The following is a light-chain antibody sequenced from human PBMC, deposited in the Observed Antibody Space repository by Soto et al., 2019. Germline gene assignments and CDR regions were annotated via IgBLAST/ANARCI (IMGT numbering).Light chain of an antibody. CDR3: SSYGGSTV. V-gene: IGLV2-8*01. J-gene: IGLJ1*01. CDR2: EVS. CDR1: SSDVGVYNY. Sequence: QSALTQPPSASGSPGQSVGISCTGTSSDVGVYNYVSWYQQHPGKAPKLVIYEVSKRPSGVPDRFSGSKSGNKASLTVSGLQAEDEADYYCSSYGGSTVFGTESKVTV.